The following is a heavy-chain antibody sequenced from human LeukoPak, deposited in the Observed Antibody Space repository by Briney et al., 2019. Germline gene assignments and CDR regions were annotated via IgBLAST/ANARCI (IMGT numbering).Heavy chain of an antibody. D-gene: IGHD3-3*01. Sequence: SETLSLTCTVSGGSVRRGNYYWTWIRQPAGSGLEWIGRIYTSGTTDYNPSLRTRVTISVDASRNQFSLKLSSVTAADTAVYYCARGGRPEYYDFWSGYRENWFDPWGQGTLVTVSS. CDR2: IYTSGTT. CDR1: GGSVRRGNYY. CDR3: ARGGRPEYYDFWSGYRENWFDP. V-gene: IGHV4-61*02. J-gene: IGHJ5*02.